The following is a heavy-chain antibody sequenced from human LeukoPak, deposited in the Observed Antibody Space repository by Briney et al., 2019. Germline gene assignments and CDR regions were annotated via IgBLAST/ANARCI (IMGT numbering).Heavy chain of an antibody. D-gene: IGHD3-10*01. CDR3: ARGSLHYYGSGSYPRDY. V-gene: IGHV1-2*02. Sequence: ASVKVSCKASGYTFTDYYMHWVRQAPGQGLEWMGWINPDSGGTNYAQKFQGRVTMTRDTSISTAYMELSRLRSDDTAVYYCARGSLHYYGSGSYPRDYWGQGTLVTVSS. J-gene: IGHJ4*02. CDR1: GYTFTDYY. CDR2: INPDSGGT.